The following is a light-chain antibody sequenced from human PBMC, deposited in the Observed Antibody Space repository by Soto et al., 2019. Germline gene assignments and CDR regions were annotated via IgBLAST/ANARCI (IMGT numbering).Light chain of an antibody. J-gene: IGLJ3*02. V-gene: IGLV2-14*01. Sequence: QSALTQPASVSGSPGQSITISCTGTSSDVGGYNYVSWYQQHPGKAPKLMIYEVSNRPSGVSNRFSGSKSGNTASLTISGLRSEDEADYYCAVWDDSLTGWVFGGGTKLTVL. CDR1: SSDVGGYNY. CDR2: EVS. CDR3: AVWDDSLTGWV.